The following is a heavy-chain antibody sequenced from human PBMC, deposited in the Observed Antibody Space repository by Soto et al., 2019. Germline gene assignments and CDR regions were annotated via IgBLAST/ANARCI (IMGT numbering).Heavy chain of an antibody. J-gene: IGHJ4*02. CDR1: EFTFSSYW. V-gene: IGHV3-74*01. CDR3: ARPRYDGSGTPFDY. Sequence: EVQLVESGGGLVQPGGSLRVSCAASEFTFSSYWMHWVRQAPGKGLVWVSRINSDGSTTTYADSVKGRFTISRDNAKNTLFLQMNSLRAEDTAVYYCARPRYDGSGTPFDYWGQGTLVTVSS. CDR2: INSDGSTT. D-gene: IGHD3-22*01.